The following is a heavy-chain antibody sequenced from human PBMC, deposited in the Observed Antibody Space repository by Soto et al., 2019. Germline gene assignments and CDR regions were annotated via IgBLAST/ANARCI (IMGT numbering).Heavy chain of an antibody. CDR3: ARDAAVGLFDY. V-gene: IGHV1-18*01. CDR2: ISAYNGNT. D-gene: IGHD1-26*01. Sequence: GASGKVSCKASGYTFTSYGISWGRQAPGQGLEWMGWISAYNGNTNYAQKLQGRVTMTTDTSTSTAYMELRSLRSDDKAVYYCARDAAVGLFDYWGQGTLVTVSS. CDR1: GYTFTSYG. J-gene: IGHJ4*02.